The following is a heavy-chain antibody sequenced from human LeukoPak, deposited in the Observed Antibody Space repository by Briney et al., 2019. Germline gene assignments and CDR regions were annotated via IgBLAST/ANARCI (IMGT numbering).Heavy chain of an antibody. J-gene: IGHJ4*02. Sequence: ASVKVSCKASGYTFTSYAMHWVRQAPGQRLEWMGWINAGNGNSKYSQKFQGRVTITRDTSASTAYMELSSLRSEDTAVYYCARGGWLGHFDYWGQGTLVTVSS. V-gene: IGHV1-3*01. CDR3: ARGGWLGHFDY. CDR2: INAGNGNS. D-gene: IGHD6-19*01. CDR1: GYTFTSYA.